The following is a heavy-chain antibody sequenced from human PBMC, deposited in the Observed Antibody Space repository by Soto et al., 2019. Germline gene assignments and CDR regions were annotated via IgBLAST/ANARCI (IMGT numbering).Heavy chain of an antibody. Sequence: QVQLQESGPGLVKPSQTLSLTCTVSGGSISSGGYYWSWIRQHPGRGPEWIGFIDNSGSAYYYPSLKSRVTISVDTSKTQFSLKMSSVTAADTAVYYCTRVGNGKWFDPWGQGTLVTVSS. J-gene: IGHJ5*02. CDR1: GGSISSGGYY. CDR3: TRVGNGKWFDP. D-gene: IGHD4-4*01. CDR2: IDNSGSA. V-gene: IGHV4-31*03.